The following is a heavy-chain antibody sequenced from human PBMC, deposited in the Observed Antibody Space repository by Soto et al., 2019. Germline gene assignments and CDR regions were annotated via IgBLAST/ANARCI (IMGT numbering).Heavy chain of an antibody. J-gene: IGHJ4*02. Sequence: QVQLVQSGAEVKKPGASVKVSCKASGYTFTSYGISWVRQAPGQGLEWMGWISAYNGNTNYAQKLQGRVTMTTDTSTSTAYMELRCLRSDDTAVYYCARDVRYCSGGSCYRPYYFDYWGQGTLVTVSS. CDR3: ARDVRYCSGGSCYRPYYFDY. CDR1: GYTFTSYG. V-gene: IGHV1-18*04. D-gene: IGHD2-15*01. CDR2: ISAYNGNT.